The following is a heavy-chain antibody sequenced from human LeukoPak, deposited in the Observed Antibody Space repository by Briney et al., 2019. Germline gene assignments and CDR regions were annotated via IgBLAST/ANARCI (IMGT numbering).Heavy chain of an antibody. J-gene: IGHJ4*02. D-gene: IGHD3-16*01. V-gene: IGHV3-74*01. CDR1: GFTFSSFW. Sequence: GGSLRLSCADSGFTFSSFWMHWVRQAPGKGLVWVSRINSDGSSTGYADSVKGRFTISRDNTKNTLFLQMNSLRADDTAVYYCTRVTNDLPFDYWGQGSLVTVSS. CDR3: TRVTNDLPFDY. CDR2: INSDGSST.